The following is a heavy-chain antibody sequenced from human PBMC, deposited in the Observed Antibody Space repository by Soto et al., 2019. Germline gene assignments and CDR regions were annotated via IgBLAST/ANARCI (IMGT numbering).Heavy chain of an antibody. V-gene: IGHV4-59*01. J-gene: IGHJ6*03. D-gene: IGHD3-3*01. CDR2: IYYSGST. CDR1: GGSISNYY. CDR3: AREAVRDDFWSGYYSPYYYFYMDV. Sequence: QVQLQESGPGLVKPSETLSLTCTVSGGSISNYYWSWIRQTPGKGLEWIGYIYYSGSTNYNPSLKSRVTISVDTSKNQFSLKLSSVTAADTAAYYCAREAVRDDFWSGYYSPYYYFYMDVWGKGTTVTVSS.